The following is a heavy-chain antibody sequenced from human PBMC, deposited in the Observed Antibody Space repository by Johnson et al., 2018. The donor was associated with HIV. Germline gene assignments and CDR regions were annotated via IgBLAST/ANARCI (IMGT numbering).Heavy chain of an antibody. CDR3: AREGGDGYSPSAFDI. D-gene: IGHD5-24*01. CDR2: ISGGGGST. Sequence: VQLVESGGGLVQPGGSLRLSCAASGFTFSTYAMSWVRQAPGRGLEWVSAISGGGGSTYYADSVKGRFTISRDNSKNTLYLQMNSLRAEDTAVYYCAREGGDGYSPSAFDIWGQGTMVTVSS. CDR1: GFTFSTYA. J-gene: IGHJ3*02. V-gene: IGHV3-23*04.